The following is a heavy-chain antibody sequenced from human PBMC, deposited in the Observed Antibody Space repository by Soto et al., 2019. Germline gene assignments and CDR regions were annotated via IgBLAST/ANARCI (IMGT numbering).Heavy chain of an antibody. D-gene: IGHD6-19*01. CDR2: ISYDGSNK. CDR3: ARDKSPYSSGWHNRHLDY. J-gene: IGHJ4*02. CDR1: GFTFSSYA. V-gene: IGHV3-30-3*01. Sequence: QVQLVESGGGVVQPGRSLRLSCAASGFTFSSYAMHWVRQAPGKGLEWVAVISYDGSNKYYADSVKGRFTISRDNSKNQLYLQMKSMRAADTAVDYCARDKSPYSSGWHNRHLDYWGQGTLVTVSS.